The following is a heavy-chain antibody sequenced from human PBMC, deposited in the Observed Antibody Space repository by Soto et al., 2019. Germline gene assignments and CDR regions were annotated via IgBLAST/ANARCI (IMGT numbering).Heavy chain of an antibody. Sequence: QVQLQQWGAGLLKPSETLSLTCAVYGGSFSGYYWSWIRQPPGKGLEWIGEINHSGSTNYNPSLKSRVTISVDTSQNQFSLKLSSVTAADTAVYYCARGRGSYCSGGSCYFGWFDPWGQGTLVTVSS. CDR1: GGSFSGYY. J-gene: IGHJ5*02. V-gene: IGHV4-34*01. D-gene: IGHD2-15*01. CDR3: ARGRGSYCSGGSCYFGWFDP. CDR2: INHSGST.